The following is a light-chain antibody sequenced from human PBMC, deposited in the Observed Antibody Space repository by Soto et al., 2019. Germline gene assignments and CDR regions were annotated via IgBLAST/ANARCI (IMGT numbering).Light chain of an antibody. Sequence: FQMSQSGSTGSGSLEDPLTIAYRASQTISSWLAWYPQKPGKAPKLLIYKASTLKSGVPSRLSGSGSGTKFGITMCSEQLDEFALPFYQGSYCYSGTFGEGTKVDIK. CDR3: QGSYCYSGT. J-gene: IGKJ1*01. CDR1: QTISSW. V-gene: IGKV1-5*03. CDR2: KAS.